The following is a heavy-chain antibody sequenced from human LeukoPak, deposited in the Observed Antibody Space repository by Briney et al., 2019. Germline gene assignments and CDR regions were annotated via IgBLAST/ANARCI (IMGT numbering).Heavy chain of an antibody. CDR2: IYYSGST. Sequence: PSQTLSLTCTVSGGSISSGGYYWNWIRQPPGKGLEWIGSIYYSGSTYYNPSLKSRVTISVDTSKNQFSLKLSSVTAADTAVYYCARVDRLLPRSGVPIFDYWGQGTLVTVSS. CDR1: GGSISSGGYY. V-gene: IGHV4-39*07. D-gene: IGHD3-9*01. J-gene: IGHJ4*02. CDR3: ARVDRLLPRSGVPIFDY.